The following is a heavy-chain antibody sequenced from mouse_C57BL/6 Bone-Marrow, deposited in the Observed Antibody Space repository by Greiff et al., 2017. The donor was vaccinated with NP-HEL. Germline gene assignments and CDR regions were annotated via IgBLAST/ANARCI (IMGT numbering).Heavy chain of an antibody. CDR1: GYTFTSYW. Sequence: QVQLQQPGAELVKPGASVKLSCKASGYTFTSYWMHWVKQRPGQGLEWIGMIHPNSGSTNYNEKFKSKATLTVDKSSSTAYMQLSSLTSEDSAVYYCARRGFITTVVDYWGQGTTLTVSS. CDR2: IHPNSGST. CDR3: ARRGFITTVVDY. D-gene: IGHD1-1*01. V-gene: IGHV1-64*01. J-gene: IGHJ2*01.